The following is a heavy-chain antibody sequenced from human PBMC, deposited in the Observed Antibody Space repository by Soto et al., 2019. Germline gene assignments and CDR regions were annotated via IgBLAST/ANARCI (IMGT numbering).Heavy chain of an antibody. CDR1: GFTFSSYG. V-gene: IGHV3-33*01. J-gene: IGHJ4*02. D-gene: IGHD5-18*01. Sequence: QVQLVESGGGVVQPGRSLRLSCAASGFTFSSYGMHWVRQAPGKGLEWVAVIWYDGGDKYYADSVKGRFTISRDNSKNTLSLQMNSLRAEDTAVYYCARGRGHSYGLEDNWGQGTPVTVSS. CDR3: ARGRGHSYGLEDN. CDR2: IWYDGGDK.